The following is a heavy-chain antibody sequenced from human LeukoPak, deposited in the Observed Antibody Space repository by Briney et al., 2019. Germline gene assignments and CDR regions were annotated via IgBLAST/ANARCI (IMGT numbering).Heavy chain of an antibody. J-gene: IGHJ6*03. CDR1: GGSISSYY. V-gene: IGHV4-59*01. CDR2: IYYSGST. D-gene: IGHD2-2*01. Sequence: PSETLSLTCTVSGGSISSYYWSWIRQPPGKGLEWIGYIYYSGSTNYNPSLKSRVTISVDTSKNKFSLKLSSVTAADTAVYYCARVPRSSTSCYPYYYYMDVWGKGTTVTVSS. CDR3: ARVPRSSTSCYPYYYYMDV.